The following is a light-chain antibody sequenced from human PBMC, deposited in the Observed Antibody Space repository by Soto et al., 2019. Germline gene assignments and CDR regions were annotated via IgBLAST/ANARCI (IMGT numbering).Light chain of an antibody. V-gene: IGKV1-5*03. Sequence: EILLTQSPGTLSLSPGERPTLXXRASQSVSSWLAWYQQKPGKAPKLLXYKASSLESGVPSRFSGSGSGTEFTLTISSLQSEDFAVYYCQQYNNWPPITFGQGTRLEIK. J-gene: IGKJ5*01. CDR1: QSVSSW. CDR2: KAS. CDR3: QQYNNWPPIT.